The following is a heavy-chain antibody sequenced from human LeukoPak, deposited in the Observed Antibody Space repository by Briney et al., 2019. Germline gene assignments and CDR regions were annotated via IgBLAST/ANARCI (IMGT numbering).Heavy chain of an antibody. CDR3: AKEPYYYGSGSYPLFDY. CDR2: ISYDGSNK. V-gene: IGHV3-30*18. D-gene: IGHD3-10*01. Sequence: PGGSLRLSCAASGFTFSSYGMHWVRQAPGKGLEWVAVISYDGSNKYYVDSVKGRFTISRDNSKNTLYLQMNSLRAEDTAVYYCAKEPYYYGSGSYPLFDYWGQGTLVTVSS. CDR1: GFTFSSYG. J-gene: IGHJ4*02.